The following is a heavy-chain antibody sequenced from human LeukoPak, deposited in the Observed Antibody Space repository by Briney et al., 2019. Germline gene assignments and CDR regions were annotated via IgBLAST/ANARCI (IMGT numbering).Heavy chain of an antibody. J-gene: IGHJ4*02. CDR2: ISYDGSNK. D-gene: IGHD6-13*01. V-gene: IGHV3-30*04. CDR1: GFTFSSYA. CDR3: ARDRGAYSGSWYQFLGY. Sequence: GRSLRLSCAASGFTFSSYAMHWVRQAPGKGLEWVAVISYDGSNKYYADSVKGRFTISRDNSKNTLYLQMNSLRAEDTAVYYCARDRGAYSGSWYQFLGYWGQGTLVTVSS.